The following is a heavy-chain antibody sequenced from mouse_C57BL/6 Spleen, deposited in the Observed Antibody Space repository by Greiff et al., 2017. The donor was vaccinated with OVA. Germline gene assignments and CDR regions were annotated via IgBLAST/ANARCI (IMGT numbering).Heavy chain of an antibody. CDR1: GYTFTSYW. CDR3: ANYGSSYDFDV. D-gene: IGHD1-1*01. J-gene: IGHJ1*03. CDR2: IDPTSGGT. V-gene: IGHV1-72*01. Sequence: VQLQQPGAELVKPGASVKLSCKASGYTFTSYWMHWVKQRPGRGLEWIGRIDPTSGGTKYNEKFKSKATLTVDKPSSTAYMQLSSLTSEDAAVYYCANYGSSYDFDVWGTGTTVTVSS.